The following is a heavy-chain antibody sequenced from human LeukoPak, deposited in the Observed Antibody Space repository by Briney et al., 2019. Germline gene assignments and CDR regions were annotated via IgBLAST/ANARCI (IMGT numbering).Heavy chain of an antibody. D-gene: IGHD2-15*01. CDR2: INPNSGGT. CDR3: ARGYCSGGSCYSWVDY. J-gene: IGHJ4*02. CDR1: GYTFTGYY. Sequence: ASVKVSCKASGYTFTGYYMHWVRQAPGQGLEWMGRINPNSGGTNYAQKFQGRVTMTRDTSISTAYMELSRLRSDDTAVYYCARGYCSGGSCYSWVDYWGQGTLVTVSS. V-gene: IGHV1-2*06.